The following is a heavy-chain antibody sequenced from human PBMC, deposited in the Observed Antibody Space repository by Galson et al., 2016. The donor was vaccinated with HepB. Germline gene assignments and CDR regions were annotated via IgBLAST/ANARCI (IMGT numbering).Heavy chain of an antibody. D-gene: IGHD3-9*01. J-gene: IGHJ4*02. CDR2: INTGNGNT. CDR1: GYTFTSYA. V-gene: IGHV1-3*04. CDR3: ARGSGYYDILTGYYYY. Sequence: SVKVSCKASGYTFTSYAMHWVRQAPGQRPEWMGWINTGNGNTKYSQRFRGRVTINRDASASTVYMDLSSLRSEDTAVYYCARGSGYYDILTGYYYYWGQGTLVTVSS.